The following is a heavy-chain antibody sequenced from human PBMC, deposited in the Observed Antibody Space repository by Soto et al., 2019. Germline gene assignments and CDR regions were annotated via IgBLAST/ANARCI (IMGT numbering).Heavy chain of an antibody. Sequence: SETLSLTCIVSGHSISTSPFYWGWFRQPPGKGLEWIGTIYSSRNTYYNPSLKSRVTISVDTSKNHFSLKLNSVTAADTAVYYCASGGVPNVGWFEPWGQGILVTVSS. D-gene: IGHD3-16*01. CDR2: IYSSRNT. J-gene: IGHJ5*02. CDR1: GHSISTSPFY. V-gene: IGHV4-39*01. CDR3: ASGGVPNVGWFEP.